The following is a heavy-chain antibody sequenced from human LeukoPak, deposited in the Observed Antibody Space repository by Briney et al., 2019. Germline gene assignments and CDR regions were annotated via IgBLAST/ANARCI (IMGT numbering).Heavy chain of an antibody. CDR1: GYTFTSYD. J-gene: IGHJ4*02. Sequence: ASVKVSCKASGYTFTSYDINWVRQATGQGLEWMGWMKPNSGNTGYAQKFQGRVTMTRNTSISTAYMELSSLRSEDTAVYYCARGRDIVATVDYWGQGTLVTVSS. V-gene: IGHV1-8*01. CDR2: MKPNSGNT. D-gene: IGHD5-12*01. CDR3: ARGRDIVATVDY.